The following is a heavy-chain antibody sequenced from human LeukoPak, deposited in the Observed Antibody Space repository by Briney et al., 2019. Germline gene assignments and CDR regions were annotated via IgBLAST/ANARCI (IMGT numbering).Heavy chain of an antibody. V-gene: IGHV4-34*01. Sequence: SETLSLTCAVCGGSFSGYYWSWIRQPPGKGLEWIGEINHSGSTNYNPSLKSRVTISVDTSKNQFSLKLSSVTAADTAVYYCARAGRKYRYYYYYGMDVWGQGTTVTVSS. CDR3: ARAGRKYRYYYYYGMDV. J-gene: IGHJ6*02. D-gene: IGHD3-10*01. CDR1: GGSFSGYY. CDR2: INHSGST.